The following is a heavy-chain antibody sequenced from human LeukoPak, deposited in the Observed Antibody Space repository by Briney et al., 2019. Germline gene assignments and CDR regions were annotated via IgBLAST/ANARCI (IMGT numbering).Heavy chain of an antibody. CDR1: GFTFSSYA. CDR2: ISYDGSNK. J-gene: IGHJ6*02. CDR3: ARESSTGGMGV. D-gene: IGHD2-2*01. V-gene: IGHV3-30-3*01. Sequence: PGRSLRLSCAASGFTFSSYAMHWVRQAPGKGLEWVAVISYDGSNKYYADSVKGRFTISRDNSKNTLYLQMNSLRAEDTAVYYCARESSTGGMGVWGQGTTVTVSS.